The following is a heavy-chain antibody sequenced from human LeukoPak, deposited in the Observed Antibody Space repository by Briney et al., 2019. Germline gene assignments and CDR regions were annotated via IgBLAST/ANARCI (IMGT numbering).Heavy chain of an antibody. D-gene: IGHD3-3*01. J-gene: IGHJ4*02. CDR2: ITGSGGST. CDR3: AKDKGDFWSGHHY. CDR1: GFTFRTYG. Sequence: GGSLRLSCAASGFTFRTYGMSWVRQAPGKGLEWVSSITGSGGSTYYADSVKGRFTISRDNSKNTLYLQMSSLRAEDTAVYYCAKDKGDFWSGHHYWGQGTLVTVSS. V-gene: IGHV3-23*01.